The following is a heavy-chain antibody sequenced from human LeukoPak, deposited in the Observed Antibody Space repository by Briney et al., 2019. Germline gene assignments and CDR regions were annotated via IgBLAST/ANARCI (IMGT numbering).Heavy chain of an antibody. Sequence: PSETLSLTCTVPVGSISSSSYYWGWMRQPPGKGLEWIGSIYYSGRTYYNPPLKSRVIIYVDTSKNQFSLKLSSVTAADTAVYYCARWHSSTYDYWGQGTLVTVSS. CDR1: VGSISSSSYY. J-gene: IGHJ4*02. V-gene: IGHV4-39*01. D-gene: IGHD6-13*01. CDR2: IYYSGRT. CDR3: ARWHSSTYDY.